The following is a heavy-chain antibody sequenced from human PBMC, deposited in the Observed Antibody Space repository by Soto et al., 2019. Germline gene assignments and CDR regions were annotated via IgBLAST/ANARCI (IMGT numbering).Heavy chain of an antibody. D-gene: IGHD4-4*01. CDR1: GGTFSSYT. Sequence: SVKVSCKASGGTFSSYTISWVREAPGQGLEWMGRIIPILGIANYAQKFQGRVTITADKSTSTAYMELSSLRSEDTAVYYCARDETPTTVAYYYYMDVWGKGTTVTVSS. V-gene: IGHV1-69*04. J-gene: IGHJ6*03. CDR3: ARDETPTTVAYYYYMDV. CDR2: IIPILGIA.